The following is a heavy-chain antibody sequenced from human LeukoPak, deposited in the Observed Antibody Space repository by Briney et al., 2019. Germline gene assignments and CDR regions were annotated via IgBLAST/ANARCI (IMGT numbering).Heavy chain of an antibody. CDR3: ARDKSPTVAPYLSNWYFDL. Sequence: ASVKVSCKASGDTFTSYYMHWVRQAPGQGLECMGIINPSGTSTSYAQKFQGRVTMTRDMSTSTVYMELSSLRSEDTAVYYCARDKSPTVAPYLSNWYFDLWGRGTLVTVSS. D-gene: IGHD2-21*01. V-gene: IGHV1-46*01. CDR1: GDTFTSYY. J-gene: IGHJ2*01. CDR2: INPSGTST.